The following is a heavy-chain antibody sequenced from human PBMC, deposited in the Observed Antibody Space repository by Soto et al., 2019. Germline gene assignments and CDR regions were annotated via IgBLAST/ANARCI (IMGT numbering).Heavy chain of an antibody. CDR1: GFTFTNYA. Sequence: EVQVLESGGGWVQPGGSLRLSCATSGFTFTNYAMTWVRQGPGKGLEWVSSISGSGVSTYFADSVKGRFTISRDNSKNTLYLHMNSLRAEDTAVYYCAKVSRGYSGYIQSWGQGTLVTVSS. J-gene: IGHJ5*02. V-gene: IGHV3-23*01. CDR3: AKVSRGYSGYIQS. CDR2: ISGSGVST. D-gene: IGHD5-12*01.